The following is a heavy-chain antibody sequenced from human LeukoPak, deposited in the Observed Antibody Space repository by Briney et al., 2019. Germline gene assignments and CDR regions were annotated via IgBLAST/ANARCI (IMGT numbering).Heavy chain of an antibody. CDR1: GFTFSTYI. D-gene: IGHD1-14*01. J-gene: IGHJ3*02. V-gene: IGHV3-23*01. CDR3: AKFRKPRALLYAFDM. CDR2: ISGSGSST. Sequence: PGGSLRLSCAASGFTFSTYIMNWVRQAPGKGLEWLSIISGSGSSTFYADSVKGRFTISRDNSKNTLYLQLNSLRAEATAVYFCAKFRKPRALLYAFDMWGQGTMVTVSS.